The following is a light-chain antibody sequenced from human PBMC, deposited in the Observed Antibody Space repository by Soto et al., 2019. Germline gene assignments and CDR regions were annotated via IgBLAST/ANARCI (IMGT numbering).Light chain of an antibody. CDR2: RAS. V-gene: IGKV3-15*01. CDR1: QSVSDN. J-gene: IGKJ5*01. Sequence: MTQSADTLYVSPGERVNLXCRASQSVSDNFAWYQQKPGQGPRPLVYRASTRTLGSPARFSGSESGTEFTRTISSLQSEDFAVYYGQQYNSWPITFGQGTRLEIK. CDR3: QQYNSWPIT.